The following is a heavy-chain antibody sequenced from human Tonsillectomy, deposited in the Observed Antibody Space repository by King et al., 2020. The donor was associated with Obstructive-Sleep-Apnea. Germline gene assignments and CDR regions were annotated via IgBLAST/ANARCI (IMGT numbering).Heavy chain of an antibody. Sequence: QLQESGPGLVKPSETLSLTCTVSGGSISSYYWNWIRQPPGKGLEWIGYIYNSGRTNYNPSLESRVTISIDKSKNQFSLKLNSVTAADTAVYYCARGGDDYGDYVLDYWGQGTLVTVCS. CDR2: IYNSGRT. D-gene: IGHD4-17*01. J-gene: IGHJ4*02. V-gene: IGHV4-59*08. CDR1: GGSISSYY. CDR3: ARGGDDYGDYVLDY.